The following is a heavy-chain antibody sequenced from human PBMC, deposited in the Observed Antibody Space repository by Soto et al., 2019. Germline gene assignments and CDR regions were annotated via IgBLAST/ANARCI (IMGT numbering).Heavy chain of an antibody. CDR1: GSTFTASD. CDR3: ARGKLATLTDF. Sequence: APVQASFTDSGSTFTASDLTWVRQAPGQGLEWMGWMNPNTGNTRYAHHFQGRLVMTRDTSISTAFMELSSLRSEDTAFYYGARGKLATLTDFWGQVTLVTVSS. CDR2: MNPNTGNT. J-gene: IGHJ4*02. V-gene: IGHV1-8*01. D-gene: IGHD5-12*01.